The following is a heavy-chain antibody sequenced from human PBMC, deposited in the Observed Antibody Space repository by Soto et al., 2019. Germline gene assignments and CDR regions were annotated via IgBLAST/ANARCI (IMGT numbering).Heavy chain of an antibody. CDR3: AKDQMTTVTTRAFDI. Sequence: PGGSLRLSCAASGFTFSSYAMSCVRQAPGKGLEWVSAISGSGGSTYHADSVKGRFTISRDNSKNTLYMQMNSLRAEDTAVYYCAKDQMTTVTTRAFDIWGQGTMVTVSS. V-gene: IGHV3-23*01. CDR1: GFTFSSYA. J-gene: IGHJ3*02. D-gene: IGHD4-17*01. CDR2: ISGSGGST.